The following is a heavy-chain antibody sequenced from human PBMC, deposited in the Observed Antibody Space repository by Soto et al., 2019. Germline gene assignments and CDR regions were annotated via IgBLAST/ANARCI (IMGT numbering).Heavy chain of an antibody. CDR3: ARRDGHNRPFDY. Sequence: PVKVSCKASPGTFTSYSRSWLQLAPGQGLEWMGRIIPLLGIANYAPKCQARVTIIADKSPSTAYMELSSLRSEDTAVYYCARRDGHNRPFDYWGQGTLVTSP. J-gene: IGHJ4*02. CDR1: PGTFTSYS. D-gene: IGHD1-1*01. V-gene: IGHV1-69*02. CDR2: IIPLLGIA.